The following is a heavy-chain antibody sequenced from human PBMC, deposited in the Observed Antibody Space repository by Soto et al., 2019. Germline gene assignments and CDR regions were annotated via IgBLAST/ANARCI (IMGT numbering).Heavy chain of an antibody. CDR1: GYTYTRYP. CDR3: ARGIATGQLDP. D-gene: IGHD2-15*01. J-gene: IGHJ5*02. CDR2: INPDNGNT. V-gene: IGHV1-3*01. Sequence: ASVKVYCKASGYTYTRYPMNWGRQDPGQRLEWMGWINPDNGNTKSSQKFQDRVIITRDTSASTAYMDLSSLRSEDTAVYHCARGIATGQLDPWGQGTLVPVSS.